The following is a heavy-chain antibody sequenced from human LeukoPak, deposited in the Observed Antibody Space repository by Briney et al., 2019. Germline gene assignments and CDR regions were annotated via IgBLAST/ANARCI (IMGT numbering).Heavy chain of an antibody. V-gene: IGHV3-21*01. CDR2: ISSSSSYI. CDR1: GFTFSSYS. Sequence: GGSLRLSCAASGFTFSSYSMNWVRQAPGKGLEWVSSISSSSSYIYYADSVKGRFTISRDNAKNSLYLQMNSLRAEDTAVYYCARVAKVGATEGWFDPWGQGTLVTVSS. J-gene: IGHJ5*02. D-gene: IGHD1-26*01. CDR3: ARVAKVGATEGWFDP.